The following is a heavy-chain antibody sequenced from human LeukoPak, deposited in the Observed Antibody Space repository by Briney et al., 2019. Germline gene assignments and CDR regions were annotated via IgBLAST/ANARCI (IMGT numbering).Heavy chain of an antibody. CDR1: GYTFTGYY. V-gene: IGHV1-2*02. CDR2: INPNSGGT. D-gene: IGHD3-16*02. Sequence: ASVKVSCKASGYTFTGYYMHWVRQAPGQGLEWMGWINPNSGGTNYAQKFQGRVTMTRDTSISTAYMELSRLRSDDTAVYYCARSNYDYVWGTYPVGDYFDYWGQGTLVTVSS. J-gene: IGHJ4*02. CDR3: ARSNYDYVWGTYPVGDYFDY.